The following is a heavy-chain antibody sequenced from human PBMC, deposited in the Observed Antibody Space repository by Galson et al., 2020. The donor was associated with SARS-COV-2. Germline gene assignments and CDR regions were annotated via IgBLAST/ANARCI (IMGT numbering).Heavy chain of an antibody. CDR2: ISGSGGST. CDR3: AKAAIITIFGVVTTGPFDY. D-gene: IGHD3-3*01. V-gene: IGHV3-23*01. CDR1: GFTFSSYA. J-gene: IGHJ4*02. Sequence: GGSLRLSCAASGFTFSSYAMSWVRQAPGKGLEWVSAISGSGGSTYYADSVKGRFTISRDNSKNTLYLQMNSLRAEDTAVYYCAKAAIITIFGVVTTGPFDYWGQGTLVTVSS.